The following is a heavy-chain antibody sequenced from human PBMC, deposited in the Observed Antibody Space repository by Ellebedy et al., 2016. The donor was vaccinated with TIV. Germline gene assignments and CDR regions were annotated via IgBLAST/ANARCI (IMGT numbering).Heavy chain of an antibody. CDR1: GFTFIDYY. CDR2: IRSSDSST. J-gene: IGHJ4*02. D-gene: IGHD2/OR15-2a*01. CDR3: ARARIYGPFDY. Sequence: GESLKISCAASGFTFIDYYMSWNRQTPCKGLEYIAYIRSSDSSTSYADSVKGRFTISRDNAENSLYLQMHSLRAEDTAIYYCARARIYGPFDYWGQGILVTVSS. V-gene: IGHV3-11*01.